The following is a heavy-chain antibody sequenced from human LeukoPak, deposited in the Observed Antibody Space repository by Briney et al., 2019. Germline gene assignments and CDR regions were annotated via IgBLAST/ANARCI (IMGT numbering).Heavy chain of an antibody. CDR3: ARFYYGSGNPTY. D-gene: IGHD3-10*01. J-gene: IGHJ4*02. CDR1: GLTFSDYY. Sequence: PGGSLRLSCAASGLTFSDYYMSWIRQAPGKGLEWVSYISSSSSYTNYADSVKGRFTISRDNAKNSLYLQMNSLRAEDTAVYYCARFYYGSGNPTYWGQGTLVTVSS. CDR2: ISSSSSYT. V-gene: IGHV3-11*06.